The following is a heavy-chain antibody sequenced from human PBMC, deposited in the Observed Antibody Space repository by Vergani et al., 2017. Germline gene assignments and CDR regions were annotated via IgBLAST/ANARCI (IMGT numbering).Heavy chain of an antibody. V-gene: IGHV3-21*01. Sequence: EVQLVESGGGLVKRGGSLRLSCAASGFTFSSYSMNWVRQAPGKGLEWVSSISSSSSYIHYSDSLKGRFTISRDNAKSSLYLQMNSLRAEDTGVYYCPREYSSTSGRAFDFWGQGTKVTVSS. CDR1: GFTFSSYS. J-gene: IGHJ3*01. CDR3: PREYSSTSGRAFDF. CDR2: ISSSSSYI. D-gene: IGHD2-2*01.